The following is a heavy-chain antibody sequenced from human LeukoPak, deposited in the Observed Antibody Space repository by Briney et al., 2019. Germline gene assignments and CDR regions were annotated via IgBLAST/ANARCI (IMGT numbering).Heavy chain of an antibody. CDR1: GFTFSSYS. V-gene: IGHV3-21*01. CDR3: ATVNCGGDCYSPSYFDY. CDR2: ISSSSSYI. D-gene: IGHD2-21*02. J-gene: IGHJ4*02. Sequence: GGSLRLSCAASGFTFSSYSMNWGRQAPGKGLEWVSSISSSSSYISYADSVKGRFTISRDNAKNSLYLQMNSLRAEDTAVYYCATVNCGGDCYSPSYFDYWGQGALVTVSS.